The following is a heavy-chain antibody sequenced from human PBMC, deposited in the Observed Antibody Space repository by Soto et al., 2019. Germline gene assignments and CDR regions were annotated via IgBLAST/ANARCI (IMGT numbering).Heavy chain of an antibody. Sequence: GGSLRVSCAASGFTFSSYGMHWVRQAPGKGLEWVAVIWYDGSNKYYADSVKGRLTISRDNPKNTLYLQMNSLRAEDTAVYYWARSAAARQQSDYWGQGTLVTVS. V-gene: IGHV3-33*01. CDR2: IWYDGSNK. CDR1: GFTFSSYG. CDR3: ARSAAARQQSDY. D-gene: IGHD6-13*01. J-gene: IGHJ4*02.